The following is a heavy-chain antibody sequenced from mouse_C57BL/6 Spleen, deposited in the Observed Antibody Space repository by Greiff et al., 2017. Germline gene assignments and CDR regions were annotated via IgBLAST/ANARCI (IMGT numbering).Heavy chain of an antibody. CDR3: ARANCYGNDESAFDY. Sequence: QVQLQQSGAELMKPGASVKLSCTATGYTFTGYCIEWVKQRPGHGLEWIGEILPGSGSTNYNAKFKGKATFTADTSSNTAYMQLSSLTTEDSAIYYCARANCYGNDESAFDYWGQGTTLTVSS. CDR2: ILPGSGST. V-gene: IGHV1-9*01. J-gene: IGHJ2*01. CDR1: GYTFTGYC. D-gene: IGHD2-2*01.